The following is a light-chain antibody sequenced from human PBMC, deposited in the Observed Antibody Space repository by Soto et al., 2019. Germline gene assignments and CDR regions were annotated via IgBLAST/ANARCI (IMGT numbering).Light chain of an antibody. CDR1: SSDVGGYNY. CDR3: SSYTSGSMYV. CDR2: EVS. V-gene: IGLV2-14*01. Sequence: QSALTQPASVSGSPGQSITISCTGTSSDVGGYNYVSWYQQHPGKAPKLMIYEVSNRPSGVSNRFSGSKSGNTASLTISGLNAEDEADYYCSSYTSGSMYVFGTGTKLTFL. J-gene: IGLJ1*01.